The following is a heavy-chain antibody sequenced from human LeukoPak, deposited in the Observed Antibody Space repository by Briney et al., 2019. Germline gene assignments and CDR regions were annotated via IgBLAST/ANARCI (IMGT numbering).Heavy chain of an antibody. D-gene: IGHD3-10*01. CDR2: IYSRGDT. CDR3: ARGLRAFGEPRFDP. CDR1: GGSISNYY. V-gene: IGHV4-59*13. J-gene: IGHJ5*02. Sequence: PSETLSLTCAVSGGSISNYYWNWIRQPPGKGLEWIGYIYSRGDTNYNPSLKSRVTISLDTSKKQFSLNLTSVTAADTAIYYCARGLRAFGEPRFDPWGQGTLVTVSS.